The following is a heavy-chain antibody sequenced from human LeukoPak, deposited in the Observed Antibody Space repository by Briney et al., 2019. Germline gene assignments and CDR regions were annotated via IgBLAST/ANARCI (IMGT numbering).Heavy chain of an antibody. V-gene: IGHV1-69*06. Sequence: ASVKVSCKASGYTFTNYAISWVRQAPGQGLEWMGGIIPIFGTANYAQKFQGRVTITADKSTSTAYMELSSLRSEDTAVYYCARGLVVATITYYYYYMDVWGKGTTVTVSS. CDR2: IIPIFGTA. CDR1: GYTFTNYA. CDR3: ARGLVVATITYYYYYMDV. D-gene: IGHD5-12*01. J-gene: IGHJ6*03.